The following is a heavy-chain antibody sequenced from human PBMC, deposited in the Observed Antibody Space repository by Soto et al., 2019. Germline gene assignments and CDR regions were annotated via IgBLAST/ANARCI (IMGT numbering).Heavy chain of an antibody. J-gene: IGHJ6*02. CDR3: ARDFFGSYGSSGVGYYYYGMDV. D-gene: IGHD5-18*01. CDR2: ISYDGSNK. Sequence: GGSLRLSCAASGFTFSSYAMHWVRQAPGKGLEWVAVISYDGSNKYYADSVKGRFTISRDNSKNKLYLQMNSLRAEDTAVYFCARDFFGSYGSSGVGYYYYGMDVWGQGTTVTVSS. V-gene: IGHV3-30-3*01. CDR1: GFTFSSYA.